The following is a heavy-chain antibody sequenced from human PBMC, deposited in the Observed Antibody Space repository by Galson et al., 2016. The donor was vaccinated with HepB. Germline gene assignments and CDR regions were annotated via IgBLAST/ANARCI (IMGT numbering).Heavy chain of an antibody. CDR2: FDYSGST. Sequence: LTCTVSGGSFRSTYYYWGWIRQPPGKGLEWFGSFDYSGSTFYNPSLKSRVTISVDTSKNQFPLKLSSVTPADTAVYYCVSPYVWGCFWNDYWGKGTLVTVSS. J-gene: IGHJ4*02. V-gene: IGHV4-39*01. D-gene: IGHD3-16*01. CDR3: VSPYVWGCFWNDY. CDR1: GGSFRSTYYY.